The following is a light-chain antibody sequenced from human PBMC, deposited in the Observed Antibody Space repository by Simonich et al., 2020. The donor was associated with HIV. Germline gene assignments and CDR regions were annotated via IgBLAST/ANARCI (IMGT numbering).Light chain of an antibody. J-gene: IGKJ4*01. CDR1: QDISSY. V-gene: IGKV1-9*01. Sequence: DIQLTQSPSFLSASVGDRVTITCRASQDISSYLAWYQQKPGEAPKLLIYAASTLQRGVPARFSGSGSGTEFTLTISSLQPEDFATYYCQQRNSYPRALTFGGGTKVEIK. CDR3: QQRNSYPRALT. CDR2: AAS.